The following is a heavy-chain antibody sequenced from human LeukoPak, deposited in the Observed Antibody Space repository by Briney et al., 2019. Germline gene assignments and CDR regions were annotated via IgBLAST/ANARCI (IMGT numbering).Heavy chain of an antibody. V-gene: IGHV3-23*01. CDR3: AKGSYYDSSGSFYFDY. CDR1: GFTFSNFW. D-gene: IGHD3-22*01. J-gene: IGHJ4*02. CDR2: ISGSGDNT. Sequence: PGGSLRLSCVASGFTFSNFWMNWVRQAPGKGLEWVSGISGSGDNTYYADSVKGRFTISRDNSKNTLYVQVNSLGTEDTAAYYCAKGSYYDSSGSFYFDYWGQGTLVTVSS.